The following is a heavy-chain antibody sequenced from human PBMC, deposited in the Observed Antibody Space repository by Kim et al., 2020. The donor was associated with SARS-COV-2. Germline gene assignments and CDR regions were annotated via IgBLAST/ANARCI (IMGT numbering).Heavy chain of an antibody. CDR1: GFTFSSYA. CDR2: ISSNGGST. D-gene: IGHD3-22*01. Sequence: GGSLRLSCAASGFTFSSYAMHWVRQAPGKGLEYVSAISSNGGSTYYANSVKGRFTISRDNSKNTLYLQMGSLRAEDMAVYYCARAAIVGFAYYYYYGMDV. J-gene: IGHJ6*01. CDR3: ARAAIVGFAYYYYYGMDV. V-gene: IGHV3-64*01.